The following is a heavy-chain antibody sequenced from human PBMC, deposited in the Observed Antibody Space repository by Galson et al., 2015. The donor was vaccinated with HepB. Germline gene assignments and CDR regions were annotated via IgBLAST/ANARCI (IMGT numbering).Heavy chain of an antibody. D-gene: IGHD2-21*01. CDR3: ASAVVVIAVDTFDI. V-gene: IGHV1-69*10. CDR2: IIPILGIA. CDR1: GGTFSSYA. J-gene: IGHJ3*02. Sequence: SVKVSCKTSGGTFSSYAISWVRQAPGQGLEWMGGIIPILGIANYAQKFKGRVTTTADKSTSTAYMELSSLRSEDTAVYYCASAVVVIAVDTFDIWGQGTMVTVSS.